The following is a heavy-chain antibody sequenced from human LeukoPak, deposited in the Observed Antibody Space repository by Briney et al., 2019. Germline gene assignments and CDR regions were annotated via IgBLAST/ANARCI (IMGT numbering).Heavy chain of an antibody. Sequence: SETLSLTCIVSSGSISSYYWSWIRQPPGKGLEWIGYIYTSGSTNYNPSLKSRVTISVDTSKNQFSLKLSSVTAADTAVYYCARHSISAYCGGDCYTLFGAFDIWGQGTMVTVSS. CDR1: SGSISSYY. CDR3: ARHSISAYCGGDCYTLFGAFDI. CDR2: IYTSGST. J-gene: IGHJ3*02. V-gene: IGHV4-4*09. D-gene: IGHD2-21*02.